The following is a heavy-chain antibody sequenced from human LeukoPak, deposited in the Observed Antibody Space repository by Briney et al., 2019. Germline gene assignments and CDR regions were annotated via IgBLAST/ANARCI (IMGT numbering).Heavy chain of an antibody. CDR1: GGSVSSGSYY. CDR3: ARVWSSGYYYPYYFDY. Sequence: SETLSLTCTVSGGSVSSGSYYWSWIRQPPGKGLEWIGYIYYSGSTDYNPSLKSRVTISVDTSKNQFSLKLSSVTAADTAAYYCARVWSSGYYYPYYFDYWGQGTLVTVSS. J-gene: IGHJ4*02. V-gene: IGHV4-61*01. CDR2: IYYSGST. D-gene: IGHD3-22*01.